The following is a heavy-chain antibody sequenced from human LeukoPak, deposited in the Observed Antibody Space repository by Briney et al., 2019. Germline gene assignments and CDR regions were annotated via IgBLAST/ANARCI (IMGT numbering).Heavy chain of an antibody. CDR3: ARHGSKVVAANNWFDP. V-gene: IGHV4-31*03. D-gene: IGHD2-15*01. J-gene: IGHJ5*02. CDR2: IYYSGST. Sequence: PSETLSLTCTVSGGSISSGGYYWSWIRQHPGKGLEWIGYIYYSGSTYYNPSLKSRVTISVDTSKNQFSLKPSSVTAADTAVYYCARHGSKVVAANNWFDPWGQGTLVTVSS. CDR1: GGSISSGGYY.